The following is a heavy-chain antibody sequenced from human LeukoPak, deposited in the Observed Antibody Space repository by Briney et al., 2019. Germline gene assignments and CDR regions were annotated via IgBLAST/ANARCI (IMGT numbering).Heavy chain of an antibody. V-gene: IGHV3-30*18. J-gene: IGHJ4*02. Sequence: PGGSLRLSCAASGFTFSSYGMHWVRQAPGKGLEWVAVISYDGSNKYYADSVKGRSTISRDNSKNTLYLQMNSLRAEDTAVYYCAKPYSSSWYYPAGYYFDYWGQGTLVTVSS. D-gene: IGHD6-13*01. CDR3: AKPYSSSWYYPAGYYFDY. CDR1: GFTFSSYG. CDR2: ISYDGSNK.